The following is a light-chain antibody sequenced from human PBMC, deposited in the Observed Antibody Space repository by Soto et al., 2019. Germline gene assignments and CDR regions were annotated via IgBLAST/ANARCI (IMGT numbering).Light chain of an antibody. CDR1: QSVSSY. J-gene: IGKJ4*01. CDR3: QQYNNWPLT. Sequence: EIVMTQSPATLSVSPGEGATISCRASQSVSSYLAWYQQKPGQAPRLLIHGASTRATGIPARFSGSGSGTEFTLAISSLQSEDFAVYYCQQYNNWPLTFGGGTKVEI. V-gene: IGKV3-15*01. CDR2: GAS.